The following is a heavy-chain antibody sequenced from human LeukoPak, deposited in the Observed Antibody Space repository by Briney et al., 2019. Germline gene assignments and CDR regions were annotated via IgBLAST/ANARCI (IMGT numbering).Heavy chain of an antibody. Sequence: GGSLRLSCAASGFTFSDYNMNWVRQVPGKGLESVSYMSRSGDIIYYADSVKGRFTISRDNAKNSLYLQMNSLRAEDTAVYDCARVMGRYCSSTSCYVDYWGQGTLVTVSS. CDR1: GFTFSDYN. J-gene: IGHJ4*02. D-gene: IGHD2-2*01. CDR3: ARVMGRYCSSTSCYVDY. V-gene: IGHV3-48*01. CDR2: MSRSGDII.